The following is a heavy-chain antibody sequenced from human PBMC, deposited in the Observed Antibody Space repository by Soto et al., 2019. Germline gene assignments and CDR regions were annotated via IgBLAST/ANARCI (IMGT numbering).Heavy chain of an antibody. CDR1: GGSISSGGYY. Sequence: QVQLQESGPGLVKPSQTLSLTCTVSGGSISSGGYYWNWIRQHPGKGLEWIGYIYYIGSTYYNPSLNSRVTISLDTSKNQFSLKLSPVTAADTAVYYCARSVFPWGQGTLVNVSS. CDR3: ARSVFP. V-gene: IGHV4-31*03. CDR2: IYYIGST. J-gene: IGHJ5*02.